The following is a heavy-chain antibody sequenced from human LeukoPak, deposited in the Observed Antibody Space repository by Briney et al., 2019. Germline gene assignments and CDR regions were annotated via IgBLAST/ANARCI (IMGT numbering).Heavy chain of an antibody. CDR1: GFTFSSYA. Sequence: GGSLRLSCAASGFTFSSYAMSWVRQTPGKGLEWVSAISGSGGSIYYADSVKGRFTISRDNSKNTLYLQMNSLRAEDTAVYYCAKIAVVIEGPSDYWGQGTLVTVSS. CDR2: ISGSGGSI. D-gene: IGHD3-22*01. V-gene: IGHV3-23*01. CDR3: AKIAVVIEGPSDY. J-gene: IGHJ4*02.